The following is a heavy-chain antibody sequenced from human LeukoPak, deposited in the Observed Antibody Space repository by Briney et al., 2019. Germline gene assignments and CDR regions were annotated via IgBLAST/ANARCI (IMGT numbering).Heavy chain of an antibody. Sequence: GGSLRLSCAASGFTFSSYSMNWVRQAPGKGLEWVSSISSSSSYIYYADSVKGRFTISRDNAQNSLYLQMNSLRAEDTAIYYCVRDRGTYRPIDYWGQGTLVTVSS. CDR2: ISSSSSYI. V-gene: IGHV3-21*04. J-gene: IGHJ4*02. CDR1: GFTFSSYS. CDR3: VRDRGTYRPIDY. D-gene: IGHD1-26*01.